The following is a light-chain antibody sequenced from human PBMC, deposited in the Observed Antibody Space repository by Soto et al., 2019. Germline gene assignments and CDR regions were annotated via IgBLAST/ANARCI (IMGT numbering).Light chain of an antibody. J-gene: IGLJ1*01. CDR2: EVN. CDR3: SSYTSSSTYV. Sequence: QSSLTHPAAVSGSPGQSITISCTGASSDVGDYNYVSWYQHHPGKAPKLLIYEVNNRPSGVSDRFSGSKSGNVASLTISWLQAEDEADYYCSSYTSSSTYVFGTGTKVTVL. V-gene: IGLV2-14*01. CDR1: SSDVGDYNY.